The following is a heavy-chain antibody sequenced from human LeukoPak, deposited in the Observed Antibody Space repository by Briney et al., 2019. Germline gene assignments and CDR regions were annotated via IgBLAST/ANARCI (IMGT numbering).Heavy chain of an antibody. CDR3: ARAAYASGPDY. Sequence: PGGSLRLSCAVSGFTFSTYSMNWVRQAPGKGLEWVSYISSSSSTIYYADSVKGRFTISRDNAKNSLYLQMNSLRDDDTAVYYCARAAYASGPDYWGQGSLVTVSS. D-gene: IGHD6-25*01. CDR2: ISSSSSTI. J-gene: IGHJ4*02. CDR1: GFTFSTYS. V-gene: IGHV3-48*02.